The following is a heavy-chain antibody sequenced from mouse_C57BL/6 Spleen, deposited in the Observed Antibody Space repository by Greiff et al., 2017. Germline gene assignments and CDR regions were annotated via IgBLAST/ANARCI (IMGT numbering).Heavy chain of an antibody. D-gene: IGHD1-1*01. V-gene: IGHV14-3*01. CDR1: GFNIKNTY. J-gene: IGHJ3*01. CDR2: IDPANGNT. CDR3: APCYYGSSSWFAY. Sequence: EVQLQQSVAELVRPGASVKLSCTASGFNIKNTYMHWVKQRPEQGLEWIGRIDPANGNTKYAPKFQGKATITADTSSNTAYLQLSSLTSEDTAIYYCAPCYYGSSSWFAYWGQGTLVTVSA.